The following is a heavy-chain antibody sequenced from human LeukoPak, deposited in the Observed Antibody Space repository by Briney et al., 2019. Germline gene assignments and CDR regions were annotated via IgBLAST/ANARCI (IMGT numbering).Heavy chain of an antibody. D-gene: IGHD5-12*01. CDR2: IIPIFGTA. J-gene: IGHJ6*03. Sequence: GASVKVSCKASGGTFSSYAIGWVRQAPGQGLEWMGGIIPIFGTANYAQKFQGRVTITTDESTSTAYMKLSSLRSEDTAVYYCARGGGYVNDYYMDVWGKGTTVTVSS. V-gene: IGHV1-69*05. CDR1: GGTFSSYA. CDR3: ARGGGYVNDYYMDV.